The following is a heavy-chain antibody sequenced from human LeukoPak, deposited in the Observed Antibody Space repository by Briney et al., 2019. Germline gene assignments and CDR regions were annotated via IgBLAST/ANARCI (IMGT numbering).Heavy chain of an antibody. V-gene: IGHV3-21*01. Sequence: TGGSQCLSCAASGFTFSSYSMNWVRQGPGKGLEWVSSISSSSSYIYYADSVKRRFTISRDNAKNSLYLQMNSLRAEDTAVYYCARAGRFLEWLASGFFDYWGQGTLVTVSS. CDR1: GFTFSSYS. J-gene: IGHJ4*02. CDR2: ISSSSSYI. D-gene: IGHD3-3*01. CDR3: ARAGRFLEWLASGFFDY.